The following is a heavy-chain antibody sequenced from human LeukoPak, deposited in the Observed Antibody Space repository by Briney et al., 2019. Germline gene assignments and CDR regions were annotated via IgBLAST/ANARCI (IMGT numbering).Heavy chain of an antibody. V-gene: IGHV3-15*01. CDR1: GFTFSSYE. J-gene: IGHJ4*02. D-gene: IGHD3-22*01. Sequence: GGSLRLSCAASGFTFSSYEMNWVRQAPGKGLEWVGRIKSKTDDGTTDYAAPVKGRFTISRDDSKNTLYLQMNSLKTEDTAVYYCITGRRYYDSSGYYPYYFDYWGQGTLVTVSS. CDR2: IKSKTDDGTT. CDR3: ITGRRYYDSSGYYPYYFDY.